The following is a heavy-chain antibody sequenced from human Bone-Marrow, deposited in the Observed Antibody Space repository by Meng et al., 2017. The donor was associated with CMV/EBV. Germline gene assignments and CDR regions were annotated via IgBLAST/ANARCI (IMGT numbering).Heavy chain of an antibody. CDR2: ISSSSSTI. CDR1: GFTFSSYS. CDR3: ARDGLGDFEDY. J-gene: IGHJ4*02. V-gene: IGHV3-48*04. Sequence: GGSLRLSCAASGFTFSSYSMNWVRQAPGKGLEWVSYISSSSSTIYYADSVKGRFTISRDNAKNSLYLRMNSLRAEDTAVYYCARDGLGDFEDYWGQGTLVTVAS. D-gene: IGHD3-16*01.